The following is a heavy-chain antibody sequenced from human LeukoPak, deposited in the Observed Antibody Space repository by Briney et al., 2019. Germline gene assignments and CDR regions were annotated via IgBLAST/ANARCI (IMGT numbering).Heavy chain of an antibody. CDR3: AKLSQDSSGYYPAPHFDY. CDR2: ISWNSGSI. V-gene: IGHV3-9*01. CDR1: GFTFDDYV. D-gene: IGHD3-22*01. Sequence: GRSLRLSCAASGFTFDDYVMHWVRQAPGKGLEWVSGISWNSGSIGYADSVKGRFTISRDNAKNSLYLQMNSLRAEDTALYYCAKLSQDSSGYYPAPHFDYWGQGTLVTVSS. J-gene: IGHJ4*02.